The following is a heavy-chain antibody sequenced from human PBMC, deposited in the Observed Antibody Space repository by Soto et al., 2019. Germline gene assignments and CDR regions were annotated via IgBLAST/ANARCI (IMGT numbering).Heavy chain of an antibody. CDR3: TNGSGSWAGSGMSV. V-gene: IGHV3-15*01. J-gene: IGHJ6*02. CDR2: IKSRSDGGTT. Sequence: GGSLRLSCAASAFTSSNAWMTWVRQAPGKGLEWIGRIKSRSDGGTTDYAAPVKGRFVISRDDSKNTLYLQMNGLKTDDTAVYYCTNGSGSWAGSGMSVWGQGTTVTVSS. D-gene: IGHD3-10*01. CDR1: AFTSSNAW.